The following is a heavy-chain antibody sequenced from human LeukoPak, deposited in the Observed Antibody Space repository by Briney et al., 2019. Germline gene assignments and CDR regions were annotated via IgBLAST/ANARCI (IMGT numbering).Heavy chain of an antibody. CDR1: GGSISSYY. Sequence: PSETLSLTCTVSGGSISSYYWNWIRHPPGKGLEWIGYIYYSGSTNYNPSLKSRVTISVDTSKNQFSLKLSSVTAADTAVYYCASGQWELHFDYWGQGTLVTVSS. V-gene: IGHV4-59*08. J-gene: IGHJ4*02. D-gene: IGHD1-26*01. CDR2: IYYSGST. CDR3: ASGQWELHFDY.